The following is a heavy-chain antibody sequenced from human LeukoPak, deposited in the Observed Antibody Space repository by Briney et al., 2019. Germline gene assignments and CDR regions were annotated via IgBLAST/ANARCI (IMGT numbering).Heavy chain of an antibody. CDR3: ATWGGSGSYYNVHY. V-gene: IGHV1-24*01. J-gene: IGHJ4*02. Sequence: ASVKVSCKVSGYTLTELSMHWVRQAPGKGREWMGGFDPEDGETIYAQKFQGRVTMTEDTSTDTAYMELSSLRSEDTAVYYCATWGGSGSYYNVHYWGQGTLVTVSS. CDR2: FDPEDGET. CDR1: GYTLTELS. D-gene: IGHD3-10*01.